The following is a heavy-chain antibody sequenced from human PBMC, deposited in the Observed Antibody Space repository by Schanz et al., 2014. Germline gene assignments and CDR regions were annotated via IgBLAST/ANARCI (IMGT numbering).Heavy chain of an antibody. V-gene: IGHV4-34*01. CDR2: INHYGRT. CDR3: AIPRGSYAPNWSEARYFQH. CDR1: GGSFIGYD. J-gene: IGHJ1*01. D-gene: IGHD1-1*01. Sequence: QVRLQQWGAGLLKPSGTLSLTCAVYGGSFIGYDWSWIRQFPGQDLEWIGDINHYGRTNYNPSLLGRVSIPIDASQNQFSRKMTSVTAADTAIYYCAIPRGSYAPNWSEARYFQHWGQGSLVTVSS.